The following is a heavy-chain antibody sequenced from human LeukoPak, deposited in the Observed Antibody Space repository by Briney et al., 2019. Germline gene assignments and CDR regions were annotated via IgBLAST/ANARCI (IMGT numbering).Heavy chain of an antibody. CDR3: ARDGAAAGFGWAL. V-gene: IGHV4-31*03. Sequence: SETLSLTCTVSGGSISSGGYYWSWIRQHPGKGLEWIGYIYYSGSTYYNPSLKSRVTISVDTSKNQFSLKLSSVTAADTAVYYCARDGAAAGFGWALWGQGTLVTVSS. D-gene: IGHD6-13*01. CDR2: IYYSGST. J-gene: IGHJ4*02. CDR1: GGSISSGGYY.